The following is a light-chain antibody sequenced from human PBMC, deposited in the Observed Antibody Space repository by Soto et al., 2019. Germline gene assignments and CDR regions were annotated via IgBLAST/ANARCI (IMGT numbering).Light chain of an antibody. J-gene: IGKJ5*01. V-gene: IGKV3-11*01. CDR2: DAS. CDR3: QQRRNWPPIT. CDR1: QSVSSY. Sequence: IVLTQSPATLSVSPGEGASLSCRASQSVSSYLAWYQQKPGQAPRLLIYDASNRATGIPARFSGSGSGTDFTLTISSLDPEDFAVYYCQQRRNWPPITFGQGTRLEIK.